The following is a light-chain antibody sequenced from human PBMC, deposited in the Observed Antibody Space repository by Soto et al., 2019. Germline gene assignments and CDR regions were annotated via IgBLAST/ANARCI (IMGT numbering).Light chain of an antibody. CDR1: SSDVGGYNY. V-gene: IGLV2-14*01. Sequence: QSVLTQPASVSGSPGQSITISCTGTSSDVGGYNYVPWYQQHPGKAPKLMIYEVSNRPSGVSNRFSGSKSGNTASLTISGLQAEDEADYYCSSYTGSSTLVFGTGTKVTVL. CDR2: EVS. CDR3: SSYTGSSTLV. J-gene: IGLJ1*01.